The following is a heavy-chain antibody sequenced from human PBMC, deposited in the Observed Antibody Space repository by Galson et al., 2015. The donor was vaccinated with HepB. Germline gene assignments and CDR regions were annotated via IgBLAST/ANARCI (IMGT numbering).Heavy chain of an antibody. CDR2: ISYDGSNK. V-gene: IGHV3-30*04. Sequence: SLRLSCAASGFTFSSYAMHWVRQAPGKGLEWVAVISYDGSNKYYADSVKGRFTISRDNSKNTLYLQMNSLRAEDTAVYYCARSRVCGGDCYYFDYWGQGTLVTVSS. CDR1: GFTFSSYA. D-gene: IGHD2-21*02. J-gene: IGHJ4*02. CDR3: ARSRVCGGDCYYFDY.